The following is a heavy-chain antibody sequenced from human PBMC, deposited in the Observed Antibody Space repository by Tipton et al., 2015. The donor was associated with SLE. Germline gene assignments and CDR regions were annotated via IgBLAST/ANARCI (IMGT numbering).Heavy chain of an antibody. Sequence: TLSLTCTVSGGSIISSTYFWAWIRQPPGKGLEWIGSIYYGRSTYYSPSLKSRVTISVYTSKEQFSPNLKSVTAADTAVYYCARDRMNSGSSQYFHPWGQGTLVTVSS. D-gene: IGHD1-26*01. J-gene: IGHJ1*01. CDR1: GGSIISSTYF. CDR2: IYYGRST. CDR3: ARDRMNSGSSQYFHP. V-gene: IGHV4-39*07.